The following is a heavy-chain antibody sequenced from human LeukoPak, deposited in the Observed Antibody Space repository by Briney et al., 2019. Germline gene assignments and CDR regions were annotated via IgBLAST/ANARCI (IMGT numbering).Heavy chain of an antibody. CDR3: AKRSDYGGNWNYFDY. V-gene: IGHV3-23*01. CDR1: GFTFRNYA. D-gene: IGHD4-23*01. CDR2: ISATGGST. Sequence: GGSLRLSCAASGFTFRNYAMSWVRQAPGKGLEWVSTISATGGSTYYADSVKGRFTISRDNSKNTLHLQMNSLRADDTAVYYCAKRSDYGGNWNYFDYWGQGTPVTVSS. J-gene: IGHJ4*02.